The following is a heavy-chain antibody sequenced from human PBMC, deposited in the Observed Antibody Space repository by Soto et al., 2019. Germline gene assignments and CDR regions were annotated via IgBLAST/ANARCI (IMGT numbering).Heavy chain of an antibody. J-gene: IGHJ4*02. CDR2: ISAYNGNT. D-gene: IGHD3-16*02. Sequence: QVQLVQSGAEVKKPGASVKVSCKASGYTFTSYGITWVRQAPGQGLEWMGWISAYNGNTNYAQKLQGRVTMTTETSTSKAYMELRSLRSDETAVYYCARDLVDYDYVWGSYRYIGYFDYWGQGTLVTVSS. CDR1: GYTFTSYG. V-gene: IGHV1-18*01. CDR3: ARDLVDYDYVWGSYRYIGYFDY.